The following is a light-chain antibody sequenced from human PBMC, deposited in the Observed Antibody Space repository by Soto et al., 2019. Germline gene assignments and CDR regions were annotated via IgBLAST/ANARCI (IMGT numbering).Light chain of an antibody. CDR2: AAS. CDR1: QGISNY. CDR3: QHYSTGWA. J-gene: IGKJ1*01. V-gene: IGKV1-27*01. Sequence: DIQMTQSPSSLSVSVGDRVTITCRASQGISNYLAWYQQKPGKVPKLLIYAASTLQSGVPSRFSGSGSGTDFTLTISSLQPDDFATYYCQHYSTGWAFGQGAKVDIK.